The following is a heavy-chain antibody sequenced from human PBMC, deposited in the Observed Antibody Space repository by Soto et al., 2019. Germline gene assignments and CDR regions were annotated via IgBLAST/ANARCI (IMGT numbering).Heavy chain of an antibody. V-gene: IGHV3-30*03. CDR1: GFTFSSYG. J-gene: IGHJ4*02. CDR3: ARDYWLSPN. D-gene: IGHD3-9*01. CDR2: ITYDGRTQ. Sequence: PGGSLRLSCAASGFTFSSYGMHWVRQAPGKGLEWVAVITYDGRTQYYADSVKGRFTISRDNSKNTVYLQMNSLRAEDTAVYYCARDYWLSPNWGQGTLVTVSS.